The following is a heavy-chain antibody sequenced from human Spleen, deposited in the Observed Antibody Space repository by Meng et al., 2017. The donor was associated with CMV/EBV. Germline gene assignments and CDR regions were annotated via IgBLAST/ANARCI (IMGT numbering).Heavy chain of an antibody. Sequence: SGFTFSSYAMTWVRQATGKGLEWVSVIYSGGSSTYYADSVKGRFTISKDNSKNTLYLQMTSLRAEDTAVYYCAKDGAGLWFGESEPPWGQGTLVTVSS. V-gene: IGHV3-23*03. D-gene: IGHD3-10*01. J-gene: IGHJ4*02. CDR1: GFTFSSYA. CDR3: AKDGAGLWFGESEPP. CDR2: IYSGGSST.